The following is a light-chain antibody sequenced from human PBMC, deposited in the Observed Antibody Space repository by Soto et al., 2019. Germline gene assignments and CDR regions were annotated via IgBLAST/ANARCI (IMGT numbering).Light chain of an antibody. CDR1: QSVSSSY. CDR3: QQYGSLPRT. Sequence: EIVLTQSPGTLSLSPGERATLSCRASQSVSSSYLAWYQQKPGQAPRLLIYGVSSRATGIPDRFSGSGSGTDFTLTISRLEPEDFAVYYCQQYGSLPRTFGQGTKVEI. J-gene: IGKJ1*01. V-gene: IGKV3-20*01. CDR2: GVS.